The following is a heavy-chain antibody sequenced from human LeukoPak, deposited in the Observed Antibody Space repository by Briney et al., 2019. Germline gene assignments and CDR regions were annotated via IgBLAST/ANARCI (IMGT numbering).Heavy chain of an antibody. J-gene: IGHJ4*02. CDR1: GFTFSTYA. CDR2: ISGSGDST. D-gene: IGHD2-21*02. V-gene: IGHV3-23*01. Sequence: PGGSLRLSCAASGFTFSTYAMSCVRQAPRKGLEWVSAISGSGDSTYYADSVKGRFTISRDNSKNTLYLQMNSLRAEDTAIYYCAKDGDLPVVVTEGFFDYWGQGSLVTVSA. CDR3: AKDGDLPVVVTEGFFDY.